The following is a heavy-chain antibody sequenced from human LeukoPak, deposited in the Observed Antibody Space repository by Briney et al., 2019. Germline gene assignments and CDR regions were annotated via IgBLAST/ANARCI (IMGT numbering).Heavy chain of an antibody. V-gene: IGHV1-69*04. CDR3: ARDRRIAAASYYYGMDV. J-gene: IGHJ6*02. Sequence: SVKVSCKVSGGTFSSYAISWVRQAPGQGLEWMGRIIPIFGIANYAQKFQGRVTITADKSTSTAYMELSSLRSEDTAVYYCARDRRIAAASYYYGMDVWGQGTTVTVSS. D-gene: IGHD6-13*01. CDR2: IIPIFGIA. CDR1: GGTFSSYA.